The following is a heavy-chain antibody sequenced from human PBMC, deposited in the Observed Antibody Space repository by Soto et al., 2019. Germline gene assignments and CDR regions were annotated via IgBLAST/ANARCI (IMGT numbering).Heavy chain of an antibody. Sequence: RASVKVSCKASGGTFSSYAISWVRQAPGQGLEWMGGIIPIFGTANYAQKFQGRVTITADESTSTAYMELSSLRSEDTAVYYCARVITGTISGFDYWGQGTLVTVSS. CDR2: IIPIFGTA. J-gene: IGHJ4*02. V-gene: IGHV1-69*13. CDR1: GGTFSSYA. D-gene: IGHD1-20*01. CDR3: ARVITGTISGFDY.